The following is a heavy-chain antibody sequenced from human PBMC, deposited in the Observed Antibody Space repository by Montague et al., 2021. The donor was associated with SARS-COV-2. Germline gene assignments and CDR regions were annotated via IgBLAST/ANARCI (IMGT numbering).Heavy chain of an antibody. D-gene: IGHD3-16*01. CDR3: ARWGEYYGAPNYCYDMDV. CDR1: GGSISPYY. J-gene: IGHJ6*03. V-gene: IGHV4-59*12. Sequence: SETLSLTCTVSGGSISPYYWSWIRQSPGKGLECIGYTSYSGRTDYNPSLKSRVTISIDTSKNQFSLKLSSVTAADTAVYYCARWGEYYGAPNYCYDMDVWGQGTTVTVSS. CDR2: TSYSGRT.